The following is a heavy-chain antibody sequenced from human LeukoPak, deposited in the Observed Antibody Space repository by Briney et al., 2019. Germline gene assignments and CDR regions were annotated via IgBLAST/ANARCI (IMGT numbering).Heavy chain of an antibody. V-gene: IGHV3-7*01. Sequence: GGSLRLSCAASGFTFSSYWMSWVRQAPGKGLEWVANIKQDESEKYYVDSLKRRFTISRKNAKHSLYLQMNSLRAEDTAVYYCARDKIEGVTKLDYWGQGILVTVSS. CDR1: GFTFSSYW. D-gene: IGHD1-1*01. CDR3: ARDKIEGVTKLDY. J-gene: IGHJ4*02. CDR2: IKQDESEK.